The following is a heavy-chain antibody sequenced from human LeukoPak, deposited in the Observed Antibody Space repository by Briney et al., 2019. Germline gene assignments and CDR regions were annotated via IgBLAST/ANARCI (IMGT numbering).Heavy chain of an antibody. CDR3: ARRAYSAAYWKHFDY. CDR1: GGSFSGYY. V-gene: IGHV4-34*01. D-gene: IGHD1-1*01. J-gene: IGHJ4*02. Sequence: KPSETLSLTCAVYGGSFSGYYWSWIRQPPGKGLEWIGEINHSGSTNYNSSLKSRVTISVDTSKNQFSLKLNSVTAADTAVYFCARRAYSAAYWKHFDYWGRGTLVTVSS. CDR2: INHSGST.